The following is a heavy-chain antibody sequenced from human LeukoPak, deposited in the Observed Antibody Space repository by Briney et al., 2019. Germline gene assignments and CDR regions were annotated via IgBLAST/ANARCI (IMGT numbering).Heavy chain of an antibody. D-gene: IGHD6-19*01. V-gene: IGHV3-33*01. CDR2: IWYDGSNK. CDR1: GFTFSSYG. Sequence: PGRSLRLPCAASGFTFSSYGMHWVRQAPGKGLEWVAVIWYDGSNKYYADSVKGRFTISRDNSKNTLYLQMNSLRAEDTAVYYCARDPGAVAGTYFQHWGQGTLVTVSS. J-gene: IGHJ1*01. CDR3: ARDPGAVAGTYFQH.